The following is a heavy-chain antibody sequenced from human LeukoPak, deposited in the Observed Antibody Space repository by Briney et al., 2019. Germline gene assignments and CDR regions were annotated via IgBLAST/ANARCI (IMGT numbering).Heavy chain of an antibody. Sequence: GGSLRLSCAASGFTVSNYAMSWVRQAPGKGLEWVSAISGSGGSTYYADSVKGRFTISRDNSKNTLYLQMNSLRAEDTAVYYCAKDMRFDWTPYYFDYWGQGTLVTVSS. D-gene: IGHD3-9*01. CDR2: ISGSGGST. CDR1: GFTVSNYA. J-gene: IGHJ4*02. CDR3: AKDMRFDWTPYYFDY. V-gene: IGHV3-23*01.